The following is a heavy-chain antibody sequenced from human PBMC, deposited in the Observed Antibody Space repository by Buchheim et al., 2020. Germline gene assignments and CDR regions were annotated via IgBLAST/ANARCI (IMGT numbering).Heavy chain of an antibody. CDR2: INHSGST. J-gene: IGHJ4*02. CDR3: ARGRRDSSGYYLQY. V-gene: IGHV4-34*01. Sequence: QVQLQEWGAGLLKPSETLSLTCAVYGGSFSGYYWSWIRQPPGKGLEWIGEINHSGSTNYNPSLKSRVTINTSKNKFSLKLSSVTAADTAVYYCARGRRDSSGYYLQYWGQGTL. CDR1: GGSFSGYY. D-gene: IGHD3-22*01.